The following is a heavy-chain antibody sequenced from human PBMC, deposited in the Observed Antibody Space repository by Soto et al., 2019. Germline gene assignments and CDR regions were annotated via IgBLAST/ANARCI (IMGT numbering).Heavy chain of an antibody. Sequence: SETLSLTCTVSGASISSDDYFWSWIRQPPGKGLEWIGHIYNRGTTYNNPSLKSRVAMSVDTSMNQFSLKLSSVTAADTAVYYCTRGPSGDKVDYWGQGALVTVSS. D-gene: IGHD7-27*01. J-gene: IGHJ4*02. V-gene: IGHV4-30-4*01. CDR2: IYNRGTT. CDR3: TRGPSGDKVDY. CDR1: GASISSDDYF.